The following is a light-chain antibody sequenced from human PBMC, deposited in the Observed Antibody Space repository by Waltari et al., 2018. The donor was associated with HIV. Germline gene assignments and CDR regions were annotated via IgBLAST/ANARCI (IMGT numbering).Light chain of an antibody. J-gene: IGKJ1*01. CDR1: QSVSSSS. V-gene: IGKV3-20*01. CDR3: QHCGSSPT. Sequence: EIVLTQSPGTLSLSPGERATLSCRASQSVSSSSVAWYQQKPGQAPRFLIYGASNRATGIPDRFSGSGSGTDFTLTISRLEPEDFAVYYGQHCGSSPTFGQGTKVEIK. CDR2: GAS.